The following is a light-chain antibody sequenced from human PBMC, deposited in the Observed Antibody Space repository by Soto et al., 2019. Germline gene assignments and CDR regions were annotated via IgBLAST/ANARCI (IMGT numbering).Light chain of an antibody. CDR3: KSCGRGNIVA. Sequence: QSVLTQPPSASGSPGLRVTLSCSGTTTNVGCYDYVSWYQQHPGKAPKLLIYGISNRPSGVPDRFSTSKSGNPASLTVSGVEGEDEADYYCKSCGRGNIVAFGTGTKLTVL. CDR1: TTNVGCYDY. CDR2: GIS. J-gene: IGLJ2*01. V-gene: IGLV2-8*01.